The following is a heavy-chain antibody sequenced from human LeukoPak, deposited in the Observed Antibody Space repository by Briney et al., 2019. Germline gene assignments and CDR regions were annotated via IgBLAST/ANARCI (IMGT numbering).Heavy chain of an antibody. CDR2: FNAGNGNI. CDR1: GYTFTSYA. CDR3: ARVRAVAAEFDY. Sequence: GASVKVSCKASGYTFTSYAMHWGRQAPGQRLEGLGWFNAGNGNIKYSQKFQGRVTITRDTSASTAYMELSSLRSEDTAVYYCARVRAVAAEFDYWGQGTLVTVSS. V-gene: IGHV1-3*01. J-gene: IGHJ4*02. D-gene: IGHD6-19*01.